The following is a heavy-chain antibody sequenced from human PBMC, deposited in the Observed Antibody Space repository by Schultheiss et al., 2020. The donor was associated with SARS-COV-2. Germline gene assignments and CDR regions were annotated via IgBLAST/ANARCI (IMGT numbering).Heavy chain of an antibody. D-gene: IGHD5-12*01. V-gene: IGHV3-53*01. CDR1: GFAVSSNY. CDR3: ARSLHSGYDFWHLAS. J-gene: IGHJ5*01. CDR2: IYSDDTT. Sequence: GGSLRLSCAASGFAVSSNYMSWVRQAPGKGLEWVSVIYSDDTTHYADSVKGRFTISRDNLKNTLYLQMNSLRGEDTAVYFCARSLHSGYDFWHLASWGQGTLVTVSS.